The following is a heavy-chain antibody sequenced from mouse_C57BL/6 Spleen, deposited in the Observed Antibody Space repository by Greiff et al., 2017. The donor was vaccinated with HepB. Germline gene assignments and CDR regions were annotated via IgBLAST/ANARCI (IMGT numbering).Heavy chain of an antibody. J-gene: IGHJ3*01. D-gene: IGHD1-1*01. V-gene: IGHV14-4*01. CDR3: ITGVPYDGSSYRFAY. Sequence: EVQLQQSGAELVRPGASVKLSCTASGFNIKDDYMHWVKQRPEQGLEWIGWIDPENGDTEYASKFQGKATITADTSSNTAYLQLSSLTSEDTAVYYCITGVPYDGSSYRFAYWGQGTLVTVSA. CDR1: GFNIKDDY. CDR2: IDPENGDT.